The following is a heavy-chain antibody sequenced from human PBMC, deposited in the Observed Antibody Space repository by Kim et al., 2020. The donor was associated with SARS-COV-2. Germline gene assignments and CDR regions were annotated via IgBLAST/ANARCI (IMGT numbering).Heavy chain of an antibody. J-gene: IGHJ2*01. Sequence: GGSLRLSCTGSGFTFGHSAMSWVRQVPGQGLQWVAGIFYSGSGTYYADSVKGRFTISRDNSQSTVHLQLNSLRADDTAVYYCARHLHVSTVTFYWYFDLWGRGTRVTVPS. V-gene: IGHV3-23*01. CDR3: ARHLHVSTVTFYWYFDL. CDR2: IFYSGSGT. D-gene: IGHD3-3*02. CDR1: GFTFGHSA.